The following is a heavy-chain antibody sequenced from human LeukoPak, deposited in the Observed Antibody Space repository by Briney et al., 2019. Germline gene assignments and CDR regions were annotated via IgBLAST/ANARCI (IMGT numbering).Heavy chain of an antibody. CDR2: ISGSGGST. Sequence: PGGSLRLSCAASGFTFSSYAMSWVRQAPGKGLEWVSAISGSGGSTYYADSVKGRFTISRDNSKNTLYLQMNSLRAEDTAVYYCYACDYVWGSYRYPGEDENFDYWGQGTLVTVSS. V-gene: IGHV3-23*01. CDR3: YACDYVWGSYRYPGEDENFDY. CDR1: GFTFSSYA. D-gene: IGHD3-16*02. J-gene: IGHJ4*02.